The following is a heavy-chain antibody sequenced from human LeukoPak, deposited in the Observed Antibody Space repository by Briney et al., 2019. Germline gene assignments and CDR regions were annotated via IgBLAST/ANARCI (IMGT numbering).Heavy chain of an antibody. V-gene: IGHV3-7*03. D-gene: IGHD6-13*01. CDR1: GFPFNAYW. J-gene: IGHJ4*02. CDR3: ARSLPYGTTWYGRSDF. Sequence: GGSLRLSCAASGFPFNAYWMNWVRQAPGKGLEWVANIRQDGDTKYYVDSVKGRFTISRDNAMNSLYLQMNSLRAEDTAIYYCARSLPYGTTWYGRSDFWGQGTLVTVSS. CDR2: IRQDGDTK.